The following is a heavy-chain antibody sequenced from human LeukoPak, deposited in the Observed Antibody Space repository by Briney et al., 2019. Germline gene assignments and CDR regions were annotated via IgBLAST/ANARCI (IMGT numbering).Heavy chain of an antibody. J-gene: IGHJ1*01. CDR1: GFTFSSYS. V-gene: IGHV3-21*01. CDR2: ISSGSSYI. Sequence: PGGSLRLSCAASGFTFSSYSMNWVRQAPGKGLEWVSSISSGSSYIYYADSVKGRFTISRDNAKNSLYLQMNSLRAEDTAVYYCATYSSLNRREFQFWGQGTLLTVSS. D-gene: IGHD3-22*01. CDR3: ATYSSLNRREFQF.